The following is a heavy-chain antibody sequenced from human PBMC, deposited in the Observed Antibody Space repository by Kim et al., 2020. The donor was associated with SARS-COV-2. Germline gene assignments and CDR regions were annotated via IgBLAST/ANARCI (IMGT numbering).Heavy chain of an antibody. D-gene: IGHD3-22*01. J-gene: IGHJ4*02. CDR3: ARARITMIVVVTYFDY. V-gene: IGHV4-31*02. Sequence: PSLKSRVTITVDTSKNQFDLKLSSVTAADTAVYYCARARITMIVVVTYFDYWGQGTLVTVSS.